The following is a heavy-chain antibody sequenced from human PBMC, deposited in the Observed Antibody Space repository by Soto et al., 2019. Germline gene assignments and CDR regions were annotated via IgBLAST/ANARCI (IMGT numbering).Heavy chain of an antibody. CDR2: ISSSSSYV. V-gene: IGHV3-21*01. J-gene: IGHJ5*01. CDR3: ARDRHETTALAPYNWFES. CDR1: GFTFSSYS. D-gene: IGHD1-1*01. Sequence: EVQLVESGGGLVQPGGSLRLSFAASGFTFSSYSMNWVRQAPGKGLEWVSSISSSSSYVYYADSVKGRFTISRDNAKNSLYLQMNSLTAEDTAVYYCARDRHETTALAPYNWFESWGQGTLVTVSS.